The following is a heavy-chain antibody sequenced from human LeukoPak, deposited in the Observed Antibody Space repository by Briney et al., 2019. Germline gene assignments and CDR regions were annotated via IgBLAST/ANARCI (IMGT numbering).Heavy chain of an antibody. V-gene: IGHV4-39*01. CDR1: GDSISSTTYF. J-gene: IGHJ4*02. D-gene: IGHD2-15*01. Sequence: KPSETLSLTCTVSGDSISSTTYFWGWIRQPPGKGLEWVGTIYYSGSTYYNPSLKTRVTISVDTSKNQFSLRLSSVTAADTAVYYCARRAVVAATGRFLDYWGQGTLVTVSS. CDR2: IYYSGST. CDR3: ARRAVVAATGRFLDY.